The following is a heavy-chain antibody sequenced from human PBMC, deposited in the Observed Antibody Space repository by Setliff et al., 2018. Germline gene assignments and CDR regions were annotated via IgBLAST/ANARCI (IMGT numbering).Heavy chain of an antibody. CDR2: IHHSGKA. CDR3: ARAHTWSLPNDNSGYPGWFDP. Sequence: ETLSLTCAVSGFSISSGYYWGWIRQPPGKGLEWIVNIHHSGKAYYNPSLKSRVTMSVDTSKNHASLKLSSVTAADTAVYYCARAHTWSLPNDNSGYPGWFDPWGQGTLVTVSS. CDR1: GFSISSGYY. D-gene: IGHD3-22*01. J-gene: IGHJ5*02. V-gene: IGHV4-38-2*01.